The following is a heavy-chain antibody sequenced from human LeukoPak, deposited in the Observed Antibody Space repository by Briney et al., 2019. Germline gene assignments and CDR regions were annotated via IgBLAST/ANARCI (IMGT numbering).Heavy chain of an antibody. V-gene: IGHV4-4*07. CDR1: AVSISTYY. Sequence: SETLSLTCTVSAVSISTYYWSWIRQPAGKGLEWIGRIYSSGRTNYNPSLKSRVTMSIDTSKNQFSLRLSSVTAADTAVYYYARDKSGYSYGYPFDYWGQGTLDTVSS. CDR3: ARDKSGYSYGYPFDY. J-gene: IGHJ4*02. D-gene: IGHD5-18*01. CDR2: IYSSGRT.